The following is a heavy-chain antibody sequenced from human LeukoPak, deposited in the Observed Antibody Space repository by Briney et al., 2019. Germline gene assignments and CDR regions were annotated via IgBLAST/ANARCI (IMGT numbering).Heavy chain of an antibody. D-gene: IGHD4-23*01. J-gene: IGHJ4*02. V-gene: IGHV3-53*01. CDR2: IYSGGST. CDR3: ARGPTTVVTHFDY. Sequence: GASLRLTCAASGFTFSNYAMSWVRQAPGKGLEWVSVIYSGGSTYYADSVKGRFTISRDNSKNTLYLQMNSLRAEDTAVYYCARGPTTVVTHFDYWGQGTLVTVSS. CDR1: GFTFSNYA.